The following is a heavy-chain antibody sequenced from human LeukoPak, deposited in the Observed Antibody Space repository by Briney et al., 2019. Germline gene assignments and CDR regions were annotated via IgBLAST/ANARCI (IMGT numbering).Heavy chain of an antibody. Sequence: PGGALRLSCAASGFTFSSYVMHWVRQAPGKGLEWVAVISYDGSNKYYADSVKGRFTISRDNAKNTLYLQMNSLRAEDPAVYYCASTWFGELLYHYGMGVWGQGTTVTVS. D-gene: IGHD3-10*01. CDR3: ASTWFGELLYHYGMGV. CDR2: ISYDGSNK. CDR1: GFTFSSYV. J-gene: IGHJ6*02. V-gene: IGHV3-30-3*01.